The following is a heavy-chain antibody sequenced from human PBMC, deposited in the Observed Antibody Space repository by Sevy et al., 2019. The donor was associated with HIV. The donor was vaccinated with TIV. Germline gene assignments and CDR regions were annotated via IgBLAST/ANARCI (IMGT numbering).Heavy chain of an antibody. D-gene: IGHD3-22*01. Sequence: GGSLRLSCAASGFTFSSYGMHWVRQAPGKGLEWVTVIWYDGSNKYYADSVKGRFTISRDNSKNTLYLQMNSLRAEDTAVYYCARGDYYDSRVAFDIWGHGTMVTVSS. CDR2: IWYDGSNK. CDR3: ARGDYYDSRVAFDI. J-gene: IGHJ3*02. CDR1: GFTFSSYG. V-gene: IGHV3-33*01.